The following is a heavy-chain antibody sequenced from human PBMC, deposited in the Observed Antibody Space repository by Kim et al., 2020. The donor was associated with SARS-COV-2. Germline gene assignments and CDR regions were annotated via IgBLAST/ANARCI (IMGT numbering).Heavy chain of an antibody. CDR3: ARGTARVFDY. CDR2: INHSGST. CDR1: GGSFSGYY. D-gene: IGHD5-18*01. Sequence: SETLSLTCAVYGGSFSGYYWSWIRQPPGKGLEWIGEINHSGSTNYNPSLKSRVTISVDTSKNQFSLKLSSVTAADTAVYYCARGTARVFDYWGQGTLVTVSS. V-gene: IGHV4-34*01. J-gene: IGHJ4*02.